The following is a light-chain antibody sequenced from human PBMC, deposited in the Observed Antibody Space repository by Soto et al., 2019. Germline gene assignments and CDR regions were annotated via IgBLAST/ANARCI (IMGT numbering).Light chain of an antibody. CDR1: QSVSNNY. J-gene: IGKJ4*01. CDR3: RQSGRSPLT. Sequence: EIVLTQSPGTLSLSPGERATLSCRASQSVSNNYLAWYQQKPGQAPGLLIYGASNRATGIPDRFSGSGSATDFTLPLSRLGPEDFGVYFFRQSGRSPLTFGGGTKVEIK. V-gene: IGKV3-20*01. CDR2: GAS.